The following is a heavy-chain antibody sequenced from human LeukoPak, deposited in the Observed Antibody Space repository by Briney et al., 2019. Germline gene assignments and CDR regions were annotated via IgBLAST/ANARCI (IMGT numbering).Heavy chain of an antibody. Sequence: GGSLRLSCAASGFTFNGYNMNWVRQAPGKGLEWISYITSSSSSNSYADSVKGRFSISRDNAKNSLYLQMNSLRAEDTAVYYCAREGYSYGFDYWGQGTLVTVSS. J-gene: IGHJ4*02. V-gene: IGHV3-48*01. D-gene: IGHD5-18*01. CDR2: ITSSSSSN. CDR1: GFTFNGYN. CDR3: AREGYSYGFDY.